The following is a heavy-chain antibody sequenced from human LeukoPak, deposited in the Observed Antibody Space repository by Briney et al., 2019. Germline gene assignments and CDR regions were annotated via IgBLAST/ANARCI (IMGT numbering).Heavy chain of an antibody. CDR1: GFTFRNYV. CDR2: ISNSGGNT. V-gene: IGHV3-23*01. Sequence: GGSLRLSCAASGFTFRNYVIHWVRQAPGKGLEWVSVISNSGGNTYYADSMKGRFTVSRDNSKNTLYLQMDSLRAEDTAVYYCAKRHYYGSGSIEYWGQGTLVTVSS. D-gene: IGHD3-10*01. CDR3: AKRHYYGSGSIEY. J-gene: IGHJ4*02.